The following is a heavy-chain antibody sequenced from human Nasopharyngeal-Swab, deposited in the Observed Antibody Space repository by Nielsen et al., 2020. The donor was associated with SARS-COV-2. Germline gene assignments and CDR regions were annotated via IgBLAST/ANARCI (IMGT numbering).Heavy chain of an antibody. J-gene: IGHJ6*02. Sequence: GKGLESIGHMYSSGRTNYNPSLKSRVTMSLDTSRNQFSLRLNSVTAADTAVYFCARGRGNFYDYGMDVWGQGTTVTVSS. CDR3: ARGRGNFYDYGMDV. CDR2: MYSSGRT. V-gene: IGHV4-4*07. D-gene: IGHD3-10*01.